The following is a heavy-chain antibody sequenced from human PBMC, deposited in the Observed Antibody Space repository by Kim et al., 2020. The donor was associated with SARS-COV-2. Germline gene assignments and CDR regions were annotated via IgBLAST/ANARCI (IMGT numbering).Heavy chain of an antibody. V-gene: IGHV1-24*01. CDR3: ATVGIAAAGQSLYYYGMDV. D-gene: IGHD6-13*01. CDR1: GYTLTELS. CDR2: FDPEDGET. J-gene: IGHJ6*02. Sequence: ASVKVSCKVSGYTLTELSMHWVRQAPGKGLEWMGGFDPEDGETIYAQKFQGRVTMTEDTSTDTAYMELSSLRSEDTAVYYCATVGIAAAGQSLYYYGMDVWGQGTTVTVSS.